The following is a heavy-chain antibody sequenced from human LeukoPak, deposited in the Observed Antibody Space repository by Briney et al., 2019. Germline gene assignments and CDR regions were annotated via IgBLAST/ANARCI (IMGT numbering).Heavy chain of an antibody. V-gene: IGHV3-48*02. CDR1: GFTFSNYN. J-gene: IGHJ4*02. CDR2: ITSSSTI. CDR3: ARRFDS. Sequence: GGSLRLSCAASGFTFSNYNVNWVRQAPGKGLEWVSHITSSSTIYYADSVKGRFTISRDNAKNSLYLQMNSLRDEDTAVYYCARRFDSWGQGTLVTVSS.